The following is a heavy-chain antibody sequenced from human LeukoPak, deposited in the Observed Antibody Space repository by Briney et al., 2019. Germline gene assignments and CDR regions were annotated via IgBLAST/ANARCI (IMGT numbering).Heavy chain of an antibody. Sequence: GGALRLSCAASGFTFSTYAMHWVRQAPGKGLDWVAVMSYDGTSEYYADSVRGRFTITRDHSNDMVYLQMDSRRDEDTALYYCVRDRRDSNNLPDHFDSWGQGTLVTVSS. D-gene: IGHD5-24*01. CDR1: GFTFSTYA. CDR3: VRDRRDSNNLPDHFDS. CDR2: MSYDGTSE. V-gene: IGHV3-30-3*01. J-gene: IGHJ4*02.